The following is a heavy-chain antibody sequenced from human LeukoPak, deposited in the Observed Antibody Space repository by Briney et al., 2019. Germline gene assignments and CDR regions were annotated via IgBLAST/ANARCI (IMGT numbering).Heavy chain of an antibody. CDR1: GDSISSDY. J-gene: IGHJ4*02. D-gene: IGHD6-19*01. V-gene: IGHV4-4*08. CDR3: AREVAGGYYFDY. CDR2: VYTSGST. Sequence: PSETLSLTRTVSGDSISSDYWSWIRQPPGKGLEWIGRVYTSGSTNYNPSLKSRVTISVDTSKNQFSLKLSSVTAADTAVYYCAREVAGGYYFDYWGQGTLVTVSS.